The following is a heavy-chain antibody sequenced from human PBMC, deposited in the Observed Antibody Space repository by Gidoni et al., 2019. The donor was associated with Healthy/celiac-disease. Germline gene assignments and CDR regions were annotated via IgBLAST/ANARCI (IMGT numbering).Heavy chain of an antibody. D-gene: IGHD6-13*01. V-gene: IGHV3-64D*06. CDR3: VRTPRLEEPDYSSSWSGWFDP. J-gene: IGHJ5*02. Sequence: EVQLVESGGGLVQPGGYLRLSCSASGFPFSSYAMPWVRQAPGKGLEYVSAISSNGGSTYYADSVKGRFTISRDNSKNTLYLQMSSLRAEDTAVYYCVRTPRLEEPDYSSSWSGWFDPWGQGTLVTVSS. CDR2: ISSNGGST. CDR1: GFPFSSYA.